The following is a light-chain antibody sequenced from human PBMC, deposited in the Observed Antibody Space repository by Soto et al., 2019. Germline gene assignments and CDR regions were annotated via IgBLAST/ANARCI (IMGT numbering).Light chain of an antibody. CDR2: DAS. CDR1: QSVSNY. J-gene: IGKJ5*01. V-gene: IGKV3-11*01. CDR3: QQRSSSIT. Sequence: EIGSSQSPVTLSLSTGKRATLSCRASQSVSNYLAWYQQKPGQAPRLLIYDASRRATGIPARFSGSGSGTDFTLTLSSLEPEDFAVYYCQQRSSSITFGQGTRLEI.